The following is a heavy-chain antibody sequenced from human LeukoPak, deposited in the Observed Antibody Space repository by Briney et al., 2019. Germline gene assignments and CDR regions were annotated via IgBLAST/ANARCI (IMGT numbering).Heavy chain of an antibody. Sequence: SETLSLTCTVSGSISSYYWSWIRQPPGKGLEWIGYIYTSGSTNYNPSLKSRVTISVDTSKNQFSLDLSSVTAADTAVYYCARGGYDRDFDYWGQGTLVTVSS. CDR2: IYTSGST. CDR1: GSISSYY. D-gene: IGHD5-12*01. J-gene: IGHJ4*02. CDR3: ARGGYDRDFDY. V-gene: IGHV4-4*09.